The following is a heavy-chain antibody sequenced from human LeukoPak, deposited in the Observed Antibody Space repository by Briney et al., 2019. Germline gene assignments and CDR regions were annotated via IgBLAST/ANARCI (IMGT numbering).Heavy chain of an antibody. J-gene: IGHJ4*02. V-gene: IGHV3-7*05. D-gene: IGHD6-13*01. CDR2: IKQDGSEK. CDR1: GFTFSSYW. Sequence: GGSLRLSCAASGFTFSSYWMSWVRQAPGKGLEWVATIKQDGSEKYYVDSVKGRFTISRDNAKNSLYLQMNSLRAEDTAVYYCARGRSGIAVAGVGGAHKYYFDYWGQGSSVTVSS. CDR3: ARGRSGIAVAGVGGAHKYYFDY.